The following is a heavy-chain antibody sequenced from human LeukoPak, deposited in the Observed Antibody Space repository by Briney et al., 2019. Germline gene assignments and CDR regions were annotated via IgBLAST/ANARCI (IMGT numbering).Heavy chain of an antibody. CDR2: IYYSGST. Sequence: PSETLCLTCTVSGGSISSGGYYWSWIRQHPGKGLEWIGYIYYSGSTYYNPSLKSRVTISVDTSKNQFSLKLGSVTAADTAVYYCARGGVATIQLDYWGQGTLVTVSS. J-gene: IGHJ4*02. CDR1: GGSISSGGYY. CDR3: ARGGVATIQLDY. D-gene: IGHD5-12*01. V-gene: IGHV4-31*03.